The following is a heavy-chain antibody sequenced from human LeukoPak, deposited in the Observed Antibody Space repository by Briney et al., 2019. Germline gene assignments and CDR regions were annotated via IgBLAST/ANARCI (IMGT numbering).Heavy chain of an antibody. D-gene: IGHD3-9*01. CDR2: ISYDGSNK. CDR3: ARDPEDILTGYYLDY. CDR1: GFTFSSYA. V-gene: IGHV3-30*04. J-gene: IGHJ4*02. Sequence: PGGSLRLSCAASGFTFSSYAMHWVRQAPGKGLEWVAVISYDGSNKYYADSVKGRFTISKDNAKNSLYLQMNSLRAEDTAVYYCARDPEDILTGYYLDYWGQGTLVTVSS.